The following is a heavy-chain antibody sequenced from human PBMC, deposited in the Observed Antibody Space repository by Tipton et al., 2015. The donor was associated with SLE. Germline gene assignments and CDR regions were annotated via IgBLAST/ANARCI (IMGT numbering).Heavy chain of an antibody. V-gene: IGHV4-4*08. CDR2: IYTSGNT. Sequence: TLSLTCTVSGGSINSYYWSWIRQPPGKGLEWIGNIYTSGNTNYNPSLKSRVTISVDTSKNQFSLKLSSVTAADTAVYYCARVGYSSGSHYFDYWGQGTLVTVSS. J-gene: IGHJ4*02. D-gene: IGHD6-19*01. CDR3: ARVGYSSGSHYFDY. CDR1: GGSINSYY.